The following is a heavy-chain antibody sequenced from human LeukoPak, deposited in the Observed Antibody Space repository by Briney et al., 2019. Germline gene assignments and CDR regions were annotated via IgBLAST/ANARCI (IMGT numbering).Heavy chain of an antibody. J-gene: IGHJ6*03. CDR1: GFTFSSYG. CDR2: ISGSGGNI. D-gene: IGHD1/OR15-1a*01. CDR3: SLHGPRGNKYYYYYYYMDV. Sequence: GGSLRLSCAASGFTFSSYGMSWVRQAPGKGLEWVSGISGSGGNIQYADSVKGRFTISRDNSKNTLYLQMNSLRAEDTAVYYCSLHGPRGNKYYYYYYYMDVWGKGTTVTISS. V-gene: IGHV3-23*01.